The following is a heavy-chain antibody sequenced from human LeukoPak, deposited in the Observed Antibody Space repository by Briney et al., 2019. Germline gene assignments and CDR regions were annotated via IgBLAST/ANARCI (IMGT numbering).Heavy chain of an antibody. Sequence: GGSLRLSCAASGFTVSSTYMSWVRQPAGKGLEWVSVIYTGGTTFYADSVKGRFTISRDNSKNTLHLQMNSLRADETAVYYCTKLKGWYGEGYFDYWGQGTLVTVSS. V-gene: IGHV3-53*01. D-gene: IGHD3-10*01. CDR3: TKLKGWYGEGYFDY. CDR1: GFTVSSTY. J-gene: IGHJ4*02. CDR2: IYTGGTT.